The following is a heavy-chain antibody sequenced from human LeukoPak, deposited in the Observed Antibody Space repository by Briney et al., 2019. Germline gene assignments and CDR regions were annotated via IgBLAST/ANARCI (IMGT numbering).Heavy chain of an antibody. V-gene: IGHV4-38-2*02. Sequence: SETLSLTCTVSGYSISSGYYWGLIRQPPGKGLEWIGSSYHSGSTYYSPSLKSRVTISVDTSKNQFSLKLSSVTAADTAVYYCARDEPLALRPLDPWGQGTLVTVSS. CDR3: ARDEPLALRPLDP. J-gene: IGHJ5*02. CDR2: SYHSGST. CDR1: GYSISSGYY. D-gene: IGHD6-6*01.